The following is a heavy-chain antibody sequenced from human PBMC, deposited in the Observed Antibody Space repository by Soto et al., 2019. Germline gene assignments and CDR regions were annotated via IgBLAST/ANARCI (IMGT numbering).Heavy chain of an antibody. J-gene: IGHJ4*02. CDR2: ISSNGGST. CDR1: GFTFSSYA. D-gene: IGHD4-17*01. Sequence: GGSLRLSCAASGFTFSSYAMHWVRQAPGKGLEYVSAISSNGGSTYYANSVKGRFTISRDNSKNTLYLQMGSLRAEDMAVYYCARDLHRHYGDYIGYFDYWGQGTLVTVSS. CDR3: ARDLHRHYGDYIGYFDY. V-gene: IGHV3-64*01.